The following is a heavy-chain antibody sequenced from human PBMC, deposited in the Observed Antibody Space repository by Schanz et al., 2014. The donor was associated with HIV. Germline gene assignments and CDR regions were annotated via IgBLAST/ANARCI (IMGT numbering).Heavy chain of an antibody. CDR3: ARDKTLAALRPYYGFDF. D-gene: IGHD1-26*01. Sequence: QVQLQQWGAGLLKPSETLSLTCAVYGASFSGSYWSWIRQPPGKGLEWIGEIDHSGNTNYNPSLKSRVSISVDTSKKQFSRKMTSVTAADTAVYYCARDKTLAALRPYYGFDFWGLGTLVTVSS. J-gene: IGHJ4*02. CDR2: IDHSGNT. V-gene: IGHV4-34*01. CDR1: GASFSGSY.